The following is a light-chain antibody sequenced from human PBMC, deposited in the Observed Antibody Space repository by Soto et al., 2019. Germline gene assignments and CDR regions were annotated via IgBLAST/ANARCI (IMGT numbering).Light chain of an antibody. J-gene: IGLJ3*02. CDR3: CSYACSYTV. V-gene: IGLV2-11*01. CDR2: DVS. CDR1: SSDVGGYNY. Sequence: QSALTQPRSVSGSPGQSVTISCTGTSSDVGGYNYVSWYQQQPGKAPKLMIYDVSKRPSGVPDLFSGSKSGNTAFPTISGLQAEDEADYRCCSYACSYTVFGGGTQLTVL.